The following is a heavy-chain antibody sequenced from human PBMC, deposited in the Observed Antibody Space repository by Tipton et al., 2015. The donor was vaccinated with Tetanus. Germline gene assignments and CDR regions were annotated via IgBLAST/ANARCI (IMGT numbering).Heavy chain of an antibody. J-gene: IGHJ1*01. Sequence: SLRLSCATSGFTXXSFXXXWVXXXPGXXLEXXXGIXGNGANTNYXDSLKXRFTXSRDNXKNTLXLHMXSLRAXDTAVXYCATRLXXXMTXXXAXXXWG. CDR3: ATRLXXXMTXXXAXXX. CDR1: GFTXXSFX. CDR2: IXGNGANT. D-gene: IGHD1-1*01. V-gene: IGHV3-23*01.